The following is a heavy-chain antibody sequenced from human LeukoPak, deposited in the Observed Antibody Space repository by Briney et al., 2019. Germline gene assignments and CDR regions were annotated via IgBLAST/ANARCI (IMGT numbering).Heavy chain of an antibody. CDR2: ISAYNGNT. V-gene: IGHV1-18*01. Sequence: GASVKVSCKASGYTFTSYGISWVRQAPGQGLEWMGWISAYNGNTNYAQKLQGRVTMTTDKSTSTAYMELRSLRSDDTAVYYCARVLLSIVGLYYYYMDVWGKGTTVTVSS. D-gene: IGHD2-21*01. CDR1: GYTFTSYG. J-gene: IGHJ6*03. CDR3: ARVLLSIVGLYYYYMDV.